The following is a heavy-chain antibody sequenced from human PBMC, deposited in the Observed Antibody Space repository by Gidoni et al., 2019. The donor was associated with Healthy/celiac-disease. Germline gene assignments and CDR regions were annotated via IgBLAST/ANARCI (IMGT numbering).Heavy chain of an antibody. Sequence: HVQLQESGPRLGKPSQTLSLTCTVSRGSIRSTYYYWRCIRQPPGKGLEWIGYIYYSGSTYYNPSLKSRVTISVDTSKNQFSLKLSSVTAADTAVYYCARSDQYGSVPWAFDIWGQGTMVTVSS. CDR2: IYYSGST. V-gene: IGHV4-30-4*01. CDR1: RGSIRSTYYY. CDR3: ARSDQYGSVPWAFDI. J-gene: IGHJ3*02. D-gene: IGHD3-10*01.